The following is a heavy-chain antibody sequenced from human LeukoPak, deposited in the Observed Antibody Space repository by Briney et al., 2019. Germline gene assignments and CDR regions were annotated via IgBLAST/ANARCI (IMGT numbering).Heavy chain of an antibody. J-gene: IGHJ5*02. CDR3: AREGIVVAPAAIGGWFDP. Sequence: GASVKVSCKASGYTFTGYYMHWVRQAPGQGLEWMGWINPNSGGTNYAQKFQGRVTMTRDTSISTAYMELSRLRSDDTAVYYCAREGIVVAPAAIGGWFDPWGQGTLVTVSS. D-gene: IGHD2-2*01. V-gene: IGHV1-2*02. CDR2: INPNSGGT. CDR1: GYTFTGYY.